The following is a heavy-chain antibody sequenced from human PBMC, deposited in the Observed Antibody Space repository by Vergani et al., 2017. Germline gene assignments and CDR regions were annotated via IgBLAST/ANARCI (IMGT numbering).Heavy chain of an antibody. D-gene: IGHD6-13*01. CDR3: AYSSSWYLSEYTHFDY. V-gene: IGHV1-69*18. CDR2: IIPIFGTA. Sequence: QVQLVQSGAEVKKPGSSVKVSCKASGGTFSSYAISWVRQAPGQGLEWMGRIIPIFGTANYAQKLQGRVTITADESTSTAYLELSSLRSEDTAVYYCAYSSSWYLSEYTHFDYWGQGTLVTVSS. J-gene: IGHJ4*02. CDR1: GGTFSSYA.